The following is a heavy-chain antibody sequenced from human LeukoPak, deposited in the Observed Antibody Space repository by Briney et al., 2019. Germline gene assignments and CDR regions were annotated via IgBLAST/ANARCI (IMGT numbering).Heavy chain of an antibody. V-gene: IGHV3-48*03. D-gene: IGHD6-13*01. CDR1: GFTFSAHG. J-gene: IGHJ5*02. Sequence: GGSLRLSCAASGFTFSAHGMHWVRQAPGKGLEWLSYISNDGTTIYYADSVKGRFTISRDNAKNSLHLQMNSLRAGDTAVYYCARDRRPSSWLGVGPWGQGTLVTVSS. CDR2: ISNDGTTI. CDR3: ARDRRPSSWLGVGP.